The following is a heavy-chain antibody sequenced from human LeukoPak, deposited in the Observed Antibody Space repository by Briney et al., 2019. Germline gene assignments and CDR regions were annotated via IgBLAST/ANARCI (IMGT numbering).Heavy chain of an antibody. CDR3: ARGSLDDYGGNSARYNWFDA. V-gene: IGHV4-59*01. Sequence: SETLSLTCTVSGGSISSYYWSWIRQPPGKGLEWIGYIYYSGSTNYNPSLKSRVTILVVTPKNHFSLRLSSVTAADTAVYYCARGSLDDYGGNSARYNWFDAWGQGILVTVSS. CDR2: IYYSGST. J-gene: IGHJ5*02. D-gene: IGHD4-23*01. CDR1: GGSISSYY.